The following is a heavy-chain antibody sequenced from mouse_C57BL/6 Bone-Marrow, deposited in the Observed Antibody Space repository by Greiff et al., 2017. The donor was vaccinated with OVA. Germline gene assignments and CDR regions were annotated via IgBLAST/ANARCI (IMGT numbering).Heavy chain of an antibody. D-gene: IGHD1-1*01. J-gene: IGHJ1*03. CDR2: IHPNSGST. Sequence: VQLQQPGAELVKPGASVKLSCKASGYTFTSYWMHWVKQRPGQGLEWIGMIHPNSGSTNYNEKFKSKATLTVDKSSSTAYMQLSSLTSEDSAVYYCARDYGDWYVDVWGTGTTVTVSS. CDR3: ARDYGDWYVDV. CDR1: GYTFTSYW. V-gene: IGHV1-64*01.